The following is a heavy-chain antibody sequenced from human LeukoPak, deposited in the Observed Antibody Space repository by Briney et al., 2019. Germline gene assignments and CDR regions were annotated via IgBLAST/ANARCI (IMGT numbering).Heavy chain of an antibody. V-gene: IGHV3-66*01. CDR3: ARAGLYYYGSGSPPPFDY. CDR1: GFTVSMNY. J-gene: IGHJ4*02. D-gene: IGHD3-10*01. CDR2: IYSGGST. Sequence: GGSLRLSCAASGFTVSMNYMSWVRQAPGKGLELVSVIYSGGSTYYADSVKGRFTISRDNSKNTLYLQMNSLRAEDTAVYYCARAGLYYYGSGSPPPFDYWGQGTLVTVSS.